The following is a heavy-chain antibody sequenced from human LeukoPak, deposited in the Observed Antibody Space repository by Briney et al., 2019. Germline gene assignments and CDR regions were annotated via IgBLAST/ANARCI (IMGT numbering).Heavy chain of an antibody. D-gene: IGHD3-3*01. CDR3: ARITTGPGAFDI. CDR2: ISYDGSNK. V-gene: IGHV3-30*14. Sequence: SGGSLRLSCAASGFTFSSYAMHWVRQAPGKGLEWVALISYDGSNKYYADSVKGRFTISRDNSKNTLYLQMNSLRAEDTAVYYCARITTGPGAFDIWGQGTMVTVSS. J-gene: IGHJ3*02. CDR1: GFTFSSYA.